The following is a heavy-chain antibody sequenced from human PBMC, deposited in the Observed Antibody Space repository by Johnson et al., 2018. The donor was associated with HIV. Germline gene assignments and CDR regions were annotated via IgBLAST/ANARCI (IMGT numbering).Heavy chain of an antibody. Sequence: QMLLVESGGGLVKPGGSLRLSCAASRFTFSDYYMSWIRQTPGKGLEWVSYISSSGGTIYYADSVKGRFSISRDNAKNSLYLQINSLRAEDTAVYYCARGGVVHDGFDIRGLGTMVTVSS. V-gene: IGHV3-11*04. CDR1: RFTFSDYY. D-gene: IGHD2-8*01. J-gene: IGHJ3*02. CDR2: ISSSGGTI. CDR3: ARGGVVHDGFDI.